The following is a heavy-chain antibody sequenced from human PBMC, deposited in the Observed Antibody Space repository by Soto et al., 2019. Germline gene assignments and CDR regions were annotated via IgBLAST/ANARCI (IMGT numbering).Heavy chain of an antibody. J-gene: IGHJ6*02. Sequence: RLSCAASGFTFRSYGMHWVRQAPGKGLEWVAVIWYDGSNKYYADSVKGRFTISRDNSKNTLYLRMNSLRAEDTAVYYCASSTRSGYYGMDVWDQGTTVTVSS. CDR1: GFTFRSYG. CDR2: IWYDGSNK. D-gene: IGHD2-2*01. CDR3: ASSTRSGYYGMDV. V-gene: IGHV3-33*01.